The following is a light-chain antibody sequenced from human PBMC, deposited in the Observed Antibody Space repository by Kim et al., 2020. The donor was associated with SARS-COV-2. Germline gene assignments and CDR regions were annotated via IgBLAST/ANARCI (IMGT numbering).Light chain of an antibody. J-gene: IGKJ2*01. V-gene: IGKV3-11*01. CDR2: DAS. CDR1: QSVRSY. Sequence: EIVLTQSPATLSLSPGERATLSCRASQSVRSYLAWYQQKPGQAPRLLIYDASNRATGIPARFSGSGSGTDFTLTISSLEPEDFAVYYCQQRVNWPYTFGQGTKLEI. CDR3: QQRVNWPYT.